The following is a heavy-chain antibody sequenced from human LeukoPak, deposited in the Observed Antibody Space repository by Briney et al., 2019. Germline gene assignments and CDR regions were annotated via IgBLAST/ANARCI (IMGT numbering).Heavy chain of an antibody. CDR2: IYYSGST. D-gene: IGHD1-1*01. CDR3: ARAGERGKLANNWFDP. J-gene: IGHJ5*02. Sequence: SETLSLTCTVSGGSISSYYWSWIRQPPGKGLEWIGYIYYSGSTNYNPSLKSRVTISVDTSKNQFSLKLSSVTAADTAVYYCARAGERGKLANNWFDPWGQGTLVTVSS. CDR1: GGSISSYY. V-gene: IGHV4-59*01.